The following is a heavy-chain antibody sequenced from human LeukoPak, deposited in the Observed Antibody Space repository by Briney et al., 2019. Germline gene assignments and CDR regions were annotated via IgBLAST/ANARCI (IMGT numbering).Heavy chain of an antibody. Sequence: GGSLRLSCAASGFTFSSYNMNWVRQAPGKGLEWVSYITSSSNTIYYADSVKGRFTISRDNAKNSLYLQMNSLRAEDTAVYYCARRKDWCTSSSCHFELWGQGTLVTVSS. D-gene: IGHD2-2*01. CDR1: GFTFSSYN. CDR3: ARRKDWCTSSSCHFEL. V-gene: IGHV3-48*01. CDR2: ITSSSNTI. J-gene: IGHJ4*02.